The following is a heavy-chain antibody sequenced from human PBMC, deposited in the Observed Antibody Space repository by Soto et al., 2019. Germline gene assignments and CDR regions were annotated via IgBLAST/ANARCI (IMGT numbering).Heavy chain of an antibody. CDR3: ARATMGTLDY. CDR1: GFSFSSSW. J-gene: IGHJ4*02. CDR2: INTDGSAT. D-gene: IGHD7-27*01. Sequence: QPGGSLRLSCAASGFSFSSSWMYWVRQAPGKGLVWASRINTDGSATNYADSVKGRFTISRDNAKNTLYLQMNSLRAEDTAVYYCARATMGTLDYWGQGTLVTVSS. V-gene: IGHV3-74*01.